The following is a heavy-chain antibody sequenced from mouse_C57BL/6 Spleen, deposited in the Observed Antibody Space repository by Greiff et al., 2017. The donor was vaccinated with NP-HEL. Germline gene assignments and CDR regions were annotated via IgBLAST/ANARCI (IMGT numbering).Heavy chain of an antibody. CDR2: IDPETGGT. CDR1: GYTFTDYE. CDR3: TRRPMITTKGLAD. V-gene: IGHV1-15*01. J-gene: IGHJ3*01. Sequence: QVQLQQSGAELVRPGASVTLSCKASGYTFTDYEMHWVKQTPVHGLEWIGAIDPETGGTAYNQKFKGKAILTADKSSSTAYMELRSLTSEDSAVYYCTRRPMITTKGLADWGQGTLVTVSA. D-gene: IGHD2-4*01.